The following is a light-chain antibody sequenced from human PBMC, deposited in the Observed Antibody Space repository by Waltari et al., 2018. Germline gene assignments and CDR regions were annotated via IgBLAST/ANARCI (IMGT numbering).Light chain of an antibody. CDR2: AAS. Sequence: VLTQSPGTLSLSPGERATLSCRASQRVANSYLAWYQQRPGKAPRLIIYAASSRATGIPYMFSGSVSGTDVTLTISRLEPEDSAVYYCHQYGNSARTFGQGTKVEIK. V-gene: IGKV3-20*01. CDR3: HQYGNSART. J-gene: IGKJ1*01. CDR1: QRVANSY.